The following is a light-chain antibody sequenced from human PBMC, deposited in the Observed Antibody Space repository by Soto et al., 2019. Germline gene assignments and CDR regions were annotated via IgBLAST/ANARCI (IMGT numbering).Light chain of an antibody. CDR1: QSVSSSD. J-gene: IGKJ2*01. Sequence: IVLTQSPGTLSLSPGERATLSCRASQSVSSSDLAWYQQKPGQAPRLLIYGASTRATGIPDRFSGSGSGTDFTLTISSLEPEDFAVYYCQQYGGSPLYTFGQGTKLEIK. CDR3: QQYGGSPLYT. V-gene: IGKV3-20*01. CDR2: GAS.